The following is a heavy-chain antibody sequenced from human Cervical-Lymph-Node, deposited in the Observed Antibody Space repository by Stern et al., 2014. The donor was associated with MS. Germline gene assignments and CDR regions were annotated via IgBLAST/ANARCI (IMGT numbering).Heavy chain of an antibody. CDR2: IFWDDDK. D-gene: IGHD1-26*01. CDR3: AHSRPSGSYYFFDY. Sequence: QVTLRESGPTLVKPSQTLTLTCTFSGFALSTSGVAVGWIRQPPGKALEXLAVIFWDDDKRYSPSLRSRLTITKDTSKNQVVLSMTNMDPEDTATYYCAHSRPSGSYYFFDYWGQGALVTVSS. J-gene: IGHJ4*02. CDR1: GFALSTSGVA. V-gene: IGHV2-5*02.